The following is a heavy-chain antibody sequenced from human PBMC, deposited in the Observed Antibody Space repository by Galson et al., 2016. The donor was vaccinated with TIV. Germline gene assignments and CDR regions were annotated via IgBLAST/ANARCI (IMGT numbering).Heavy chain of an antibody. CDR2: ISGYNGNT. J-gene: IGHJ6*04. CDR1: GYTLSSYS. Sequence: SVKVSCKASGYTLSSYSLNWVRQAPGQGLEWVGWISGYNGNTNSAQKFQGRVTMTTDTSTNTAYMELRSLTSDDTAVYYCGRMPTKTFDFWSGYDNQFHLDVWGKGTTVTVSS. CDR3: GRMPTKTFDFWSGYDNQFHLDV. V-gene: IGHV1-18*04. D-gene: IGHD3-3*01.